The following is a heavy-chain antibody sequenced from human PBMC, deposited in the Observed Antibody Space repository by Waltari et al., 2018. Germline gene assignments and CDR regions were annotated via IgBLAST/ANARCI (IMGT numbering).Heavy chain of an antibody. J-gene: IGHJ4*02. D-gene: IGHD1-1*01. CDR2: ISNSGST. Sequence: QMQLLESGPGLVQPSETLSLTCSVSGASISSNYWSWIRQPPGKGLEYIGYISNSGSTNYNPCLKGRVTMSLDASRKQFSMTLTTVTAADSAVYYCTRWNTCWTHGFDFWGQGALVTVSS. V-gene: IGHV4-59*12. CDR1: GASISSNY. CDR3: TRWNTCWTHGFDF.